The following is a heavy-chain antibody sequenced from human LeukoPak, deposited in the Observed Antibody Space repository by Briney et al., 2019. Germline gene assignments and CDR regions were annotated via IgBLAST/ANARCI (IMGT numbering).Heavy chain of an antibody. J-gene: IGHJ4*02. V-gene: IGHV1-2*06. D-gene: IGHD2-15*01. CDR2: INPDSGGA. Sequence: ASVTVSCKASGYTFTGNFMHWLRQAPGQGLEWMGLINPDSGGANYAPKFQGRVTMTRDTSISTAYMELSRLRSDDTAVYYCARGTDCSGGSCLDYWGQGTLVTVSS. CDR3: ARGTDCSGGSCLDY. CDR1: GYTFTGNF.